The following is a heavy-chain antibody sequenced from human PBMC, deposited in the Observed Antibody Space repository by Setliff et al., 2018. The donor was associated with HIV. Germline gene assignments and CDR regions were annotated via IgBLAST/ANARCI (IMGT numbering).Heavy chain of an antibody. CDR2: INHSGSI. D-gene: IGHD3-22*01. J-gene: IGHJ3*02. V-gene: IGHV4-34*01. CDR3: ARGLFRTTMVVVVMSGALDI. CDR1: GGSFSNFY. Sequence: PSETLSLTCAVYGGSFSNFYWTWIRQSPGKGLEWIGEINHSGSINYNPSLKSRVTISIDTSKKQFSLNLRSMTAADTATYYCARGLFRTTMVVVVMSGALDIWGQGTKVTVSS.